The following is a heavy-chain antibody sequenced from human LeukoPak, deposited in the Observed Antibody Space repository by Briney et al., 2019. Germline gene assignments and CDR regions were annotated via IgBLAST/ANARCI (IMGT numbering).Heavy chain of an antibody. CDR3: ARSSIVLREGFDY. CDR2: IYYDGTT. Sequence: SETLSLTCIVSGYSISSNYYWGWVRQPPGKGLEGIGSIYYDGTTYYSPSLKSRVTVLRDTSNNQFSLRLTSMTAADTAVYYCARSSIVLREGFDYWGQGTLVTVSS. CDR1: GYSISSNYY. J-gene: IGHJ4*02. V-gene: IGHV4-38-2*02. D-gene: IGHD3-16*02.